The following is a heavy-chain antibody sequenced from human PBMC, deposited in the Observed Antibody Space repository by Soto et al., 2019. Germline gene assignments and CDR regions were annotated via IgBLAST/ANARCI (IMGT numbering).Heavy chain of an antibody. D-gene: IGHD6-6*01. CDR2: ISYDGSNK. CDR1: GFTFSSYG. CDR3: AKDLVAALVYYYYGMDV. V-gene: IGHV3-30*18. J-gene: IGHJ6*02. Sequence: GGSLRLSCAASGFTFSSYGMHWVRQAPGKGLEWVAVISYDGSNKYHADSVKGRFTISRDNSKNTLYLQMNSLRAEDTAVYYCAKDLVAALVYYYYGMDVWGQGTTVTVSS.